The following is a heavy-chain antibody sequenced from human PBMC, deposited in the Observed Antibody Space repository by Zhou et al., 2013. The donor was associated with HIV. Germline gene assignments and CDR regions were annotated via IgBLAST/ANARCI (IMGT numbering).Heavy chain of an antibody. CDR3: CRARVLRSISWRRTGPCRTSRSTNGRSLGS. CDR1: GGSISSSDYY. D-gene: IGHD2-8*01. J-gene: IGHJ4*02. Sequence: QVQLQESGPGLVKPSETLSLTCTVSGGSISSSDYYLGWIRQPPGKRLEWIGTIYSSGSAYYNPSLNSRLTMSVDTSKTRISLKLSSVTAADTRYVYSCRARVLRSISWRRTGPCRTSRSTNGRSLGSRDPGT. CDR2: IYSSGSA. V-gene: IGHV4-39*07.